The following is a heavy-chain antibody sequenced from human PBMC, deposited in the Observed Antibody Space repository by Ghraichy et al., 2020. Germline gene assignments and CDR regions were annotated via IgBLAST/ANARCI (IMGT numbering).Heavy chain of an antibody. V-gene: IGHV4-38-2*01. CDR2: VYRAGTA. Sequence: GGGLEGRGSVYRAGTAYYTSALKSRVTISVDTSKNQFSLKMTSVTAADTAVYYCATPAGSGGYFYYYYMVVWGKGTTVTVSS. D-gene: IGHD6-19*01. CDR3: ATPAGSGGYFYYYYMVV. J-gene: IGHJ6*03.